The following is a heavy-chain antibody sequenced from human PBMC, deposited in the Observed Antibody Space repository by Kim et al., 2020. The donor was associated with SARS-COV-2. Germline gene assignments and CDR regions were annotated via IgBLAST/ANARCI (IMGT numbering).Heavy chain of an antibody. J-gene: IGHJ6*02. V-gene: IGHV3-11*01. CDR1: GFTFSDYY. CDR2: ISSSGSTI. CDR3: ARGSIVDYDYVWGRGDYYYGMDV. D-gene: IGHD3-16*01. Sequence: GGSLRLSCAASGFTFSDYYMSWIRQAPGKGLEWVSYISSSGSTIYYADSVKGRFTISRDNAKNSLYLQMNSLRAEDTAVYYCARGSIVDYDYVWGRGDYYYGMDVWGQGTTVTVSS.